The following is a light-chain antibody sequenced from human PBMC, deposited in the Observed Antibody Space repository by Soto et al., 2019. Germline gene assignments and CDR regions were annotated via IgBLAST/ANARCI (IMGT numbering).Light chain of an antibody. CDR2: DVS. V-gene: IGLV2-14*03. Sequence: QSALTQPASVSGSPGQSITIPCTGTSTDVGGYNYVSWFQHLPGKAPRLIIYDVSYRPSGASHRFSGSRSGNTASLTISGLQAEDEADYYCSSYSMGGTDVFGGGTKLTVL. CDR3: SSYSMGGTDV. CDR1: STDVGGYNY. J-gene: IGLJ2*01.